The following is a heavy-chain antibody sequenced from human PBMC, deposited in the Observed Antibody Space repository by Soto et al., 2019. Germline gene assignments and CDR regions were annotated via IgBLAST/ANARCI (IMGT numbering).Heavy chain of an antibody. V-gene: IGHV4-34*01. CDR1: GGSFSGYY. J-gene: IGHJ5*02. D-gene: IGHD1-1*01. CDR3: ARGEQLELRAFDP. Sequence: QVQLQQWGAGLLKPSETLSLTCAVYGGSFSGYYWSWIRQPPGKGLEWIGEINHSGSTNYNPSLKSRVTISVDMSKNQFSLKLSSVTAADTAVYYCARGEQLELRAFDPWGQGTLVTVSS. CDR2: INHSGST.